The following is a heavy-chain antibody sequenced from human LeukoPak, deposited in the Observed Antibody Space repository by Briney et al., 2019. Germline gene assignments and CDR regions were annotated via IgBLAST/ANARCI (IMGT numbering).Heavy chain of an antibody. J-gene: IGHJ5*02. CDR1: GYTFTSYD. CDR2: ISTYNGNT. D-gene: IGHD1-26*01. V-gene: IGHV1-18*01. Sequence: ASVKVSCKASGYTFTSYDISWVRQAPGQGLEWMGWISTYNGNTNYAQKLQGRVTMTTDTITTTAYMELRSLRSDDTAVYYCARDHSGNWFDPWGQGTLGTVSS. CDR3: ARDHSGNWFDP.